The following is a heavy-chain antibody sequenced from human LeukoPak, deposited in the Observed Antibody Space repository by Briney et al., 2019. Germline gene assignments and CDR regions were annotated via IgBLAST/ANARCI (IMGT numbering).Heavy chain of an antibody. Sequence: SETLSLTFTVSGGSISSYYWSWIRQPPGKGLEWIGYTYYSGSTNYNPSLKSRVTISVDTSKNQFSLKLSSVTAADTAVYYCARDNVDGIDYWGQGTLVTVSS. J-gene: IGHJ4*02. CDR1: GGSISSYY. CDR3: ARDNVDGIDY. V-gene: IGHV4-59*01. D-gene: IGHD5-12*01. CDR2: TYYSGST.